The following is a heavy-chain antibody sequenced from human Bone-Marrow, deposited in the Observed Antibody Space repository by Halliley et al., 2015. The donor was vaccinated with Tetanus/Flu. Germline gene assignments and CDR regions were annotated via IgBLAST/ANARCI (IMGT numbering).Heavy chain of an antibody. CDR3: ARDSPGGGNSVNWFFDL. CDR2: YYGGRF. D-gene: IGHD2-21*02. V-gene: IGHV4-39*02. J-gene: IGHJ2*01. Sequence: YYGGRFSYNMSLGGRVPISVDTSKNQFSLRLTSVTAADTAVYYCARDSPGGGNSVNWFFDLWGRGTLVTVSS.